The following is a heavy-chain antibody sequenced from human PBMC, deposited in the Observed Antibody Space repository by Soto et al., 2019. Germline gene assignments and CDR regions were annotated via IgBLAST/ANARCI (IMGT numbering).Heavy chain of an antibody. D-gene: IGHD3-3*01. CDR3: ARALIRFLDWIPENYYYGMDV. J-gene: IGHJ6*02. CDR2: INPNSGGT. V-gene: IGHV1-2*02. Sequence: ASVKVSCKPSGHTFSAYYIHWVRQAPGQGLEWMGWINPNSGGTNYAQKFQGRVTMTRETSSRTDYMELSRLTSDDTAVYYCARALIRFLDWIPENYYYGMDVWGQGTTVTVSS. CDR1: GHTFSAYY.